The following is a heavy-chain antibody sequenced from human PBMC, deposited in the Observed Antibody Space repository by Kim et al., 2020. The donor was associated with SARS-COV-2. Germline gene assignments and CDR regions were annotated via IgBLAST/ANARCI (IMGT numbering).Heavy chain of an antibody. CDR1: GYTFTSYA. V-gene: IGHV1-3*01. D-gene: IGHD3-22*01. J-gene: IGHJ6*02. CDR3: ARSDYDSSGYYPTYYYYGMDV. Sequence: ASVKVSCKASGYTFTSYAMHWVRQAPGQRLEWMGWINAGNGNTKYSQKFQGRVTITRDTSASTAYMELSSLRSEDTVVYYCARSDYDSSGYYPTYYYYGMDVWGQGTTVTVSS. CDR2: INAGNGNT.